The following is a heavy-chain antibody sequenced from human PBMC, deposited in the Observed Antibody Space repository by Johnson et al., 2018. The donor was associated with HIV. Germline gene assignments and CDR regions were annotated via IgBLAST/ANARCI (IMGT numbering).Heavy chain of an antibody. CDR3: ARDRGKAGYAFDI. Sequence: QVQLVESGGGVVQPGRSLRLSCAASGFTFSSYGMHWVRQAPGKGLEWVAVISYDGSNKYYVDSVKGRFTISRDNSKNTRYLQMNSLRAEDTAVYYCARDRGKAGYAFDIWGQGTMVTVSS. CDR1: GFTFSSYG. D-gene: IGHD3-10*01. CDR2: ISYDGSNK. V-gene: IGHV3-30*03. J-gene: IGHJ3*02.